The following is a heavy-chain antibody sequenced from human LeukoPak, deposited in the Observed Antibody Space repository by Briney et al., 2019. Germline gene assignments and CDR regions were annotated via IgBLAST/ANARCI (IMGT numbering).Heavy chain of an antibody. V-gene: IGHV1-2*02. D-gene: IGHD3-22*01. CDR2: INPDSGGT. CDR1: GYTFTGYY. J-gene: IGHJ4*02. Sequence: ASVKVSCKASGYTFTGYYMHWVRQAPGQGLEWMGWINPDSGGTNNAQKFQGRVTMTRDTSISTAYMELSRLRSDDTAVYYCARDAGYDRFDYWGQGTLVTVSS. CDR3: ARDAGYDRFDY.